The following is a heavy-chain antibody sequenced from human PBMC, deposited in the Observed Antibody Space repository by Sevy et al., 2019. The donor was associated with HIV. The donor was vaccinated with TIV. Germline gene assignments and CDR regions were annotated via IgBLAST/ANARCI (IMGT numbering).Heavy chain of an antibody. D-gene: IGHD7-27*01. Sequence: GESLKISCVDSGFTFSNAWMSWVRQAPGKGLEWVARIKSKTDGGTIDSDAPVKGRFTISRDDSKNTVYMQMNSVKTEDTAVYYCTTDLGMGPWGQGTLVTVSS. CDR2: IKSKTDGGTI. CDR1: GFTFSNAW. J-gene: IGHJ5*02. CDR3: TTDLGMGP. V-gene: IGHV3-15*01.